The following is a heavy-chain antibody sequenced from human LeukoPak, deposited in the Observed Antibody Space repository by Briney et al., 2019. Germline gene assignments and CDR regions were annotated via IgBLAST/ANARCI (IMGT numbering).Heavy chain of an antibody. J-gene: IGHJ3*02. D-gene: IGHD3-22*01. CDR1: GFTFSSYE. CDR3: ARDLMGHDSSGYYYESRAFDI. Sequence: GGSLRLSCAASGFTFSSYEMNWVRQAPGKGLEWVSYISSSGSTIYYADSVKGRFTIPRDNAKNSLYLQMNSLRAEDTAVYYCARDLMGHDSSGYYYESRAFDIWGQGTMVTVSS. V-gene: IGHV3-48*03. CDR2: ISSSGSTI.